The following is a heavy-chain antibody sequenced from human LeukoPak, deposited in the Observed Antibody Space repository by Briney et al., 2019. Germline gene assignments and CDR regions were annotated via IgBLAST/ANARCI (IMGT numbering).Heavy chain of an antibody. V-gene: IGHV4-34*01. CDR3: ARGMGYYYDSTVAKPFDY. D-gene: IGHD3-22*01. J-gene: IGHJ4*02. CDR1: GGSFSGYY. Sequence: SETLSLTCAVYGGSFSGYYWSWIRQPPGKGLEWIGSIYHSGSTYYNPSLKSRVTISVDTSKNQFSLKLSSVTAADTAVYYCARGMGYYYDSTVAKPFDYWGQGTLVTVSS. CDR2: IYHSGST.